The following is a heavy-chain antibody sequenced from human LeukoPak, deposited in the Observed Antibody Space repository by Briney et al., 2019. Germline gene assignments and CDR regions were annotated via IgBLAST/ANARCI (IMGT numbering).Heavy chain of an antibody. V-gene: IGHV4-59*08. Sequence: SETLSLTCTVSGASIRSHYWSWFRQPPGKGLEWMGYAYYSGSSNYNPSLKSRVTISVDTSKSLFSLKLSSVTAADTAVFYCARPVAGTVDAFDIWGQGTMVTVSS. CDR1: GASIRSHY. D-gene: IGHD6-19*01. J-gene: IGHJ3*02. CDR3: ARPVAGTVDAFDI. CDR2: AYYSGSS.